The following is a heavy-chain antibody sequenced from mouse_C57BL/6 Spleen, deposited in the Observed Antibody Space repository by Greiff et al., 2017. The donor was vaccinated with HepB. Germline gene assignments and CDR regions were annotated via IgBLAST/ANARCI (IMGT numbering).Heavy chain of an antibody. D-gene: IGHD1-1*01. J-gene: IGHJ3*01. CDR2: ISDGGSYT. Sequence: EVQGVESGGGLVKPGGSLKLSCAASGFTFSSYAMSWVRQTPEKRLEWVATISDGGSYTYYPDNVKGRFTISRDNAKNNLYLQMSHLKSEDTAMYYCARAYYGSSYAWFAYWGQGTLVTVSA. V-gene: IGHV5-4*01. CDR1: GFTFSSYA. CDR3: ARAYYGSSYAWFAY.